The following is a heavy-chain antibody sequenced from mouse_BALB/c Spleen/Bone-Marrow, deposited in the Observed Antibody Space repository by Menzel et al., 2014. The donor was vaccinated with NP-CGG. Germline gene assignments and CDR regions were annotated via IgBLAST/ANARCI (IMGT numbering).Heavy chain of an antibody. CDR3: ARSMIIYFAMDY. CDR1: GYTFTSYT. J-gene: IGHJ4*01. V-gene: IGHV1-4*01. D-gene: IGHD2-3*01. CDR2: INPSSNYT. Sequence: QVQLQQSGAERARPGASLKMSCRTSGYTFTSYTFHWIKQRPGRGLEWIGYINPSSNYTNYNQKFKDKATLTADKSSNTAYMQLSSLTSDDSAVYYCARSMIIYFAMDYWGQGTSVTVSS.